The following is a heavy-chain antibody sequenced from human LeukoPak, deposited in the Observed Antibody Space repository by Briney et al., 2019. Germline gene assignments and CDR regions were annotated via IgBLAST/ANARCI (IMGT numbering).Heavy chain of an antibody. CDR1: GYRFTSYW. CDR3: ASSEHPYYFDY. CDR2: IYPGDSDT. J-gene: IGHJ4*02. V-gene: IGHV5-51*01. Sequence: KSGGSLKISCKGSGYRFTSYWIAWVRQMPGKGLEWMGIIYPGDSDTRYSPSFQGQVTISADKSISTAYLQWSSLKASDTAIYYCASSEHPYYFDYWGQGTLVTVSS. D-gene: IGHD1/OR15-1a*01.